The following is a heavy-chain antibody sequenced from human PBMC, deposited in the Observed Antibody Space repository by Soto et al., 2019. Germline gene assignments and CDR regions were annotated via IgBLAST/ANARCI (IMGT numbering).Heavy chain of an antibody. CDR1: GYSLTSYD. Sequence: XAVKVSCNASGYSLTSYDISWGRQATGQGLEWMGWMNPNSGNTGYAQKFQGRVTMTRNTSISTAYMELSSLRSEDTAVYYCARGRGFCSSTSCYYWFDPWGQGTLVTVSS. V-gene: IGHV1-8*01. CDR2: MNPNSGNT. D-gene: IGHD2-2*01. J-gene: IGHJ5*02. CDR3: ARGRGFCSSTSCYYWFDP.